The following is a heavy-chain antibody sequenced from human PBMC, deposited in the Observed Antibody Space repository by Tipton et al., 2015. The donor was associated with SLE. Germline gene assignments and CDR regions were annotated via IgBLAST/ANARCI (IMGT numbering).Heavy chain of an antibody. Sequence: TLSLTCTVSGGSISNSTYYWGWIRQPPGKGLEWIGSIYYSGSTYYNPSLKSRVTISVDTSKNQFSLKLSSVTAADTAVDYCARPTGDNFDYWGQGILVTVSS. V-gene: IGHV4-39*01. J-gene: IGHJ4*02. CDR3: ARPTGDNFDY. CDR1: GGSISNSTYY. D-gene: IGHD7-27*01. CDR2: IYYSGST.